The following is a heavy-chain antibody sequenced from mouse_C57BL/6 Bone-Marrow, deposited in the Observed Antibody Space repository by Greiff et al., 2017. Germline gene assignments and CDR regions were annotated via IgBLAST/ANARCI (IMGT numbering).Heavy chain of an antibody. CDR3: ARPYYSNYWYFDV. J-gene: IGHJ1*03. CDR1: GYTFTSYW. D-gene: IGHD2-5*01. Sequence: QVQLQQPGAELVKPGASVKMSCKASGYTFTSYWITWVKQRPGQGLEWIGDIYPGSGSTNYNEKFKSKGTLTIATSSSTAYMKLSSRTSEDSAVYYCARPYYSNYWYFDVWGTGTTVTVSS. V-gene: IGHV1-55*01. CDR2: IYPGSGST.